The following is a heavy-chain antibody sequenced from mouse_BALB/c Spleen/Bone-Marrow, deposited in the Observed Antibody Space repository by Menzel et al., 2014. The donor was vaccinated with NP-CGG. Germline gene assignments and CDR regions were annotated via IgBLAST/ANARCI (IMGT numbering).Heavy chain of an antibody. V-gene: IGHV1-20*02. D-gene: IGHD1-1*01. CDR3: ARSGYYGSSYFDY. Sequence: VQLQQPGPELVKPGASVTISCKASGYSFTGYFMNWVMQSHGKSLEWIGRINPYNGDTFYNQKFKGKATLTVDKSSSTAHMELRSLASEDSAVYYCARSGYYGSSYFDYWGQGTTLTVSS. J-gene: IGHJ2*01. CDR2: INPYNGDT. CDR1: GYSFTGYF.